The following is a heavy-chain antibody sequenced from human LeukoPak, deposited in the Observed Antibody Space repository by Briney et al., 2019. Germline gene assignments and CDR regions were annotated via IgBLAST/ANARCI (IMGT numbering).Heavy chain of an antibody. CDR3: ARSGGTSGWYGAFDI. V-gene: IGHV4-59*01. CDR1: GDSISNYY. J-gene: IGHJ3*02. D-gene: IGHD6-19*01. Sequence: PSETLSLTGTVSGDSISNYYWSWIRQPPGKGLEWMGYIYYSGSTNYNPSLKSRVTISVDTSKNQFSLKLSSVTAADTAVYYCARSGGTSGWYGAFDIWGQGTMVTVSS. CDR2: IYYSGST.